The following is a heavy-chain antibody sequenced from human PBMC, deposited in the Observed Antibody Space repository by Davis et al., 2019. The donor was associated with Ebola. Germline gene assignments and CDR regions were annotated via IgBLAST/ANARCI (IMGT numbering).Heavy chain of an antibody. CDR2: IIPIFGTA. D-gene: IGHD3-3*01. J-gene: IGHJ2*01. CDR3: ARDRTIFGVVIRPGYFDL. V-gene: IGHV1-69*13. CDR1: GGTFSSYA. Sequence: SVKVSCKASGGTFSSYAISWVRQAPGQGLEWMGGIIPIFGTANYAQKFQGRVTITADESTSTAYMELSSLRSEDTAVYYCARDRTIFGVVIRPGYFDLWGRGTLVTVSS.